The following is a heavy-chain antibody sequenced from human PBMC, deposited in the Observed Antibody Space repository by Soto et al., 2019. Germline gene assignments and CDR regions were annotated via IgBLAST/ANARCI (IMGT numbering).Heavy chain of an antibody. CDR1: GFTFNNYG. CDR3: ARRQIPPPTRGAANARGGMDV. V-gene: IGHV3-33*01. Sequence: QVQLVESGGGVVQPGRSLRLSCAASGFTFNNYGMHWVRQAPGKGLEWLAVIWNDGSNNYYVNSVKGRFTISRDNSKNTLYLQMSSLRAEDTAVYYCARRQIPPPTRGAANARGGMDVWGQGTTVTVSS. CDR2: IWNDGSNN. J-gene: IGHJ6*02. D-gene: IGHD6-13*01.